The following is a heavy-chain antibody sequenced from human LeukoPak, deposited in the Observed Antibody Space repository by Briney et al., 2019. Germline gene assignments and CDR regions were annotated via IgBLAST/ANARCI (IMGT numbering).Heavy chain of an antibody. V-gene: IGHV3-21*01. CDR1: GFTFSTYS. Sequence: GGSLRLSCAASGFTFSTYSMSWVRQAPGKGLEWVSSVSGNGGRTYYADSVKGRFTISRDNAKNSLYLQMNSLRAEDTAVYYCARDQGAITMIVVVPPDYWGQGTLVTVSS. D-gene: IGHD3-22*01. CDR3: ARDQGAITMIVVVPPDY. J-gene: IGHJ4*02. CDR2: VSGNGGRT.